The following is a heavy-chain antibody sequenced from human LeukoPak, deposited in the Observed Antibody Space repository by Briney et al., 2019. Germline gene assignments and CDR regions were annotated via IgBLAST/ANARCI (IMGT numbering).Heavy chain of an antibody. D-gene: IGHD5-24*01. CDR1: GFTFSSYA. CDR3: ARGRGRWLQYPSLYYFDY. Sequence: GSLRLSCAASGFTFSSYAMTWVRQPPGKGLEWIGEINHSGSTNYNPSLKSRVTISVDTSKNQFSLKLSSVTAADTAVYYCARGRGRWLQYPSLYYFDYWGQGTLVTVSS. J-gene: IGHJ4*02. V-gene: IGHV4-34*01. CDR2: INHSGST.